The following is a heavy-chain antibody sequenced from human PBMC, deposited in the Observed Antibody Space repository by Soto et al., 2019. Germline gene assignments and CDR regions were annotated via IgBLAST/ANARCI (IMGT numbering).Heavy chain of an antibody. CDR3: ARVFDGSNYYRHFDY. CDR1: GFTFNNYW. CDR2: LKLDGSEE. V-gene: IGHV3-7*04. D-gene: IGHD3-22*01. Sequence: PGGSLRLSCAASGFTFNNYWMNWVRQAPGKGLEWVANLKLDGSEEYYVDSVKGRFTISRDNAKNSLYLQMNSLRAEDTAVYYCARVFDGSNYYRHFDYWGQGTLVTVSS. J-gene: IGHJ4*02.